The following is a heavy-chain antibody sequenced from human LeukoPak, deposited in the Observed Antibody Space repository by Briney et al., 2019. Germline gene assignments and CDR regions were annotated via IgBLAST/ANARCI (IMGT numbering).Heavy chain of an antibody. CDR1: GLSISGSSYY. Sequence: SETLSLTCTVSGLSISGSSYYWDWIRQPPGKGLEWVGSIYYSGSTFYTPSLKSRVTISVDTSKNQFSLKLTSVTAADTAVYYCATLTGYYPDYWGQGILVTASS. V-gene: IGHV4-39*01. J-gene: IGHJ4*02. CDR2: IYYSGST. D-gene: IGHD3-9*01. CDR3: ATLTGYYPDY.